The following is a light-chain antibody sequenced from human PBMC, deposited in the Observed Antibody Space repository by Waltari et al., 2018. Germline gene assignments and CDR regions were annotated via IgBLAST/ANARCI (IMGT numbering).Light chain of an antibody. J-gene: IGLJ2*01. Sequence: SSELSQDPAVSVALGQTVRITCQGDSLRTYYASWIRQTHGQSPVLLIYGKNNRPSGIPDRFSGSSSGNTASLTITGARAEDEADYYCNTRDMSGDVVFGGGTKLTVL. CDR2: GKN. CDR1: SLRTYY. CDR3: NTRDMSGDVV. V-gene: IGLV3-19*01.